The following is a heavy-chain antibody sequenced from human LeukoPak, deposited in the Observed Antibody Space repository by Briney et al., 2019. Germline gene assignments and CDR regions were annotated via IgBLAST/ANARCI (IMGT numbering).Heavy chain of an antibody. D-gene: IGHD3-3*02. CDR1: GGSISSSSYY. V-gene: IGHV4-39*01. J-gene: IGHJ3*02. CDR3: ASVGIFGVVTHDAFDI. CDR2: IYYSGST. Sequence: KPSETPSLTCTVSGGSISSSSYYWGWIRQPPGKGLEWIGSIYYSGSTYYNPSLKSRVTISVDTSKNQFSLKLSSVTAADTAVYCCASVGIFGVVTHDAFDIWGQGTMVTVSS.